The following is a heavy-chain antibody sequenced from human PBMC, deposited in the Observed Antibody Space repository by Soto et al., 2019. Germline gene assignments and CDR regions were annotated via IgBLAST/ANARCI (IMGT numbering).Heavy chain of an antibody. D-gene: IGHD3-9*01. Sequence: QVQLVQSGAEVKKAGSSVKVSCKVSGGTFSSYFINWVRQAPGQGLEWVGGIIPVFGTASYAEKFQGRVTITADESTSTAYLELSSLRPDDTAVYYCAREPPSAAAAYYYYGLDVWGQGTTVTVPS. CDR2: IIPVFGTA. CDR3: AREPPSAAAAYYYYGLDV. J-gene: IGHJ6*02. CDR1: GGTFSSYF. V-gene: IGHV1-69*01.